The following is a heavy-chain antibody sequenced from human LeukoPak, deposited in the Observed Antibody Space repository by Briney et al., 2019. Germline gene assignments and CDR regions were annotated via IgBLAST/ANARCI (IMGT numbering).Heavy chain of an antibody. CDR2: INTISGGT. D-gene: IGHD4-17*01. CDR1: GYTFTSYD. J-gene: IGHJ4*02. V-gene: IGHV1-2*02. CDR3: ARGASYGDYYFDY. Sequence: ASVTVSCKASGYTFTSYDINWVRQATGQGLEWMGWINTISGGTNYAQKFQGRVTMTRDTSSSTAYMELSRLRSDDTAVYYCARGASYGDYYFDYWGQGTLVTVSS.